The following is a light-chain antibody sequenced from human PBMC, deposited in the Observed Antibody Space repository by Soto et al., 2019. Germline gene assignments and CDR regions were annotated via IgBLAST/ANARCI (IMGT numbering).Light chain of an antibody. CDR3: QQYGSLPRT. J-gene: IGKJ1*01. CDR1: QSVSSSY. CDR2: GAS. V-gene: IGKV3-20*01. Sequence: EIVLTQSPGTLSLSPGERATLSCRASQSVSSSYLAWFQQKPGQAPRLLIYGASNRATGIPDRFSGSGSGTDFTLTISRLEPEDLAVYYCQQYGSLPRTFGQGTKVEIK.